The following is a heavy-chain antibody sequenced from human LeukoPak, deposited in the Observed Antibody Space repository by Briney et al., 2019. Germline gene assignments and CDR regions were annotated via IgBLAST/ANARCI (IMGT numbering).Heavy chain of an antibody. CDR2: MNPNSGNT. CDR1: GYTLTSYD. CDR3: ARGRTTVTEDY. J-gene: IGHJ4*02. V-gene: IGHV1-8*01. Sequence: ASVKVSCKASGYTLTSYDINWVRQATGQGLEWMGWMNPNSGNTGSAQRFQGRVTMTRNTSISTAYMELSSLRSEDTAVYYCARGRTTVTEDYWGQGTLVTVSS. D-gene: IGHD4-17*01.